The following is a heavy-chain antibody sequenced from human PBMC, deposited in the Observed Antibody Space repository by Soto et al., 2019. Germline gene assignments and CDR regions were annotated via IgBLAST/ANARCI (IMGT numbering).Heavy chain of an antibody. D-gene: IGHD6-6*01. CDR3: AKDFGQQLVQTTHLFDY. CDR1: GFTFSSYG. CDR2: ISYDGSNK. Sequence: QVQLVESGGGVVQPGRSLRLSCAASGFTFSSYGMHWVRQAPGKGLEWVAVISYDGSNKYYADSVKGRFTISRDTSKNTLYLQMNSLRAEDTSVYYCAKDFGQQLVQTTHLFDYWGQGTLVTVSS. V-gene: IGHV3-30*18. J-gene: IGHJ4*02.